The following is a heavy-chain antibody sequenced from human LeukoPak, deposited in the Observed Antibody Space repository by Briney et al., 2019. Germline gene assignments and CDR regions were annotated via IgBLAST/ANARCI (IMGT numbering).Heavy chain of an antibody. CDR3: ARDTAAAGSGDY. CDR2: VSAYNGNT. CDR1: GYTFTSYY. J-gene: IGHJ4*02. D-gene: IGHD6-13*01. V-gene: IGHV1-18*04. Sequence: ASVKVSCKASGYTFTSYYMHWVRQAPGQGLEWMGWVSAYNGNTNYAQKLQGRVTMTTDTSTSTAYMELRSLRSDDTAVYYCARDTAAAGSGDYWGQGTLVTVSS.